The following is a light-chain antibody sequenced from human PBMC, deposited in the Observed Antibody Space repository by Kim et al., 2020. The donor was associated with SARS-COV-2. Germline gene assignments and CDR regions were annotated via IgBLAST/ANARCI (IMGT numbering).Light chain of an antibody. CDR2: DAS. CDR1: QSISSW. J-gene: IGKJ2*01. CDR3: LQYNSYS. V-gene: IGKV1-5*01. Sequence: GDRVTITCRASQSISSWLAWYQQKPGKAPKVLIYDASSLESGVPSRFSGSGSGTEFILTISSLQPDDFATYYCLQYNSYSFGQGTKLEI.